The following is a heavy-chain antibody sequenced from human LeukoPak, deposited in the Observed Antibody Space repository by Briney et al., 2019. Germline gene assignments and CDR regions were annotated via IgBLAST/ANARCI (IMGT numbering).Heavy chain of an antibody. CDR1: GVSVSSNF. CDR3: TRDPPAVAINTYA. CDR2: IYSGGET. J-gene: IGHJ5*02. V-gene: IGHV3-66*01. D-gene: IGHD6-13*01. Sequence: GGSLKLSCAASGVSVSSNFMIWVRQAPGKGLEWVSLIYSGGETSYADSVKGRFSISRDNSKNTLYLQMNSLRVEDTAVYYCTRDPPAVAINTYAWGQGTLVTVSS.